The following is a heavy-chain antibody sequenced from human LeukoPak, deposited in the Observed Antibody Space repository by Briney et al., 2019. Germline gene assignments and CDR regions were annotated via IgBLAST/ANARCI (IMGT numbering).Heavy chain of an antibody. CDR3: ARGPILLRFLDV. CDR1: GFTFSSYA. D-gene: IGHD3-3*01. Sequence: GGSLRLSCAASGFTFSSYAMSWVRQAPGKGLEWVSAISGSGGSTYYADSVKGRFTISRDNSKNTLYLQMNSLRAEDTAVYYCARGPILLRFLDVWGQGTTVTVSS. CDR2: ISGSGGST. J-gene: IGHJ6*02. V-gene: IGHV3-23*01.